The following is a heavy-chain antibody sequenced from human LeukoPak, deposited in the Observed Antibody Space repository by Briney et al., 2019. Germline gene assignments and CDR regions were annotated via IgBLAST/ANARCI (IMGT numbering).Heavy chain of an antibody. D-gene: IGHD6-19*01. Sequence: GGSLRLSCTASGFTFSSYSLNWVRQAPGKGLEWVSYISSTSGTKEYADSVNGRFTISRDNAKNSLYLQIDGLRVEDTAVYYCARVSFTSAWSFDYWGPGTLVSVSS. CDR3: ARVSFTSAWSFDY. CDR2: ISSTSGTK. V-gene: IGHV3-48*04. J-gene: IGHJ4*02. CDR1: GFTFSSYS.